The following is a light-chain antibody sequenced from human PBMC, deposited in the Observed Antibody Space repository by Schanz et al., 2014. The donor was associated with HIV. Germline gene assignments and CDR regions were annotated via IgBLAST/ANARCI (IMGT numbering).Light chain of an antibody. V-gene: IGKV1-9*01. Sequence: DIQMTQSPSTLSASIGDKVTITCRASQGIYSHLAWYQQKPGKAPNLLIYSSSILQTGVPSRFSGGGSATEFTLTIISLQPEDFATYYCQQYSDYPLTFGPGTRVDL. J-gene: IGKJ3*01. CDR2: SSS. CDR1: QGIYSH. CDR3: QQYSDYPLT.